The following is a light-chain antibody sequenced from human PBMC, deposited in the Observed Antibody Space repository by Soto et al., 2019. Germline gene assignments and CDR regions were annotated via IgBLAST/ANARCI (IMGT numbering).Light chain of an antibody. CDR2: EVT. V-gene: IGLV2-14*01. J-gene: IGLJ1*01. Sequence: QSVLTQPASVSGSPGQSITISCTGTRRDVGGYNYVSWYQQYPGKSPKLIIYEVTDRPSGVSNRFSGSKSGNTASLTISGLQAEDEAEYYCSSYAGSPLVFGTGTKVTVL. CDR3: SSYAGSPLV. CDR1: RRDVGGYNY.